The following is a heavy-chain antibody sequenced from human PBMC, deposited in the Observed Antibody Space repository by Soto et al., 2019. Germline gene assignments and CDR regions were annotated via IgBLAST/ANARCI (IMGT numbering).Heavy chain of an antibody. CDR2: IYYNVNT. CDR1: GGSISSYY. Sequence: PSETLSLTCTVSGGSISSYYWSWIRQPPGKGLEWIGYIYYNVNTNYNPSLKSRVTISVDTSKNQFSLKLSSVAAADTAVYYCARASGCSGDSCAFDPWGQGTLVTVSS. D-gene: IGHD2-15*01. CDR3: ARASGCSGDSCAFDP. V-gene: IGHV4-59*01. J-gene: IGHJ5*02.